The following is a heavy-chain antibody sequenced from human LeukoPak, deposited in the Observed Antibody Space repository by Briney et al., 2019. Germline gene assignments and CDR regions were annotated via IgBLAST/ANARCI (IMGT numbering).Heavy chain of an antibody. V-gene: IGHV3-21*01. Sequence: PGGSLRLSCAASGFSFSNYAMSWVRQAPGKGLEWVSVVSGSSDTTYYADSVKGRFTISRDNAKNSLYLQMNSLRAEDTAVYYCARGGSGSYYHLFDYWGQGTLVTVSS. J-gene: IGHJ4*02. CDR2: VSGSSDTT. CDR3: ARGGSGSYYHLFDY. D-gene: IGHD3-10*01. CDR1: GFSFSNYA.